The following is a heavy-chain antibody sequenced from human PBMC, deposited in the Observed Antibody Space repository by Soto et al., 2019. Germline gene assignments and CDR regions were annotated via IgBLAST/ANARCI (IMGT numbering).Heavy chain of an antibody. CDR2: ISYDGSNK. J-gene: IGHJ6*02. CDR3: ANPTTRDYYYGMDV. V-gene: IGHV3-30*18. Sequence: VRQAPGKGLEWVAVISYDGSNKYYADSVKGRFTISRDNSKNTLYLQMNSLRAEDTAVYYCANPTTRDYYYGMDVWGQGTTVTVSS. D-gene: IGHD4-17*01.